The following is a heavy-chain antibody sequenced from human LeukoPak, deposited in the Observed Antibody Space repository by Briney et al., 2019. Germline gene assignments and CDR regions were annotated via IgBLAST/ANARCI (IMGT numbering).Heavy chain of an antibody. D-gene: IGHD2-2*01. V-gene: IGHV1-18*01. CDR3: ARGGCSSTSCYWTSEPRYMDV. CDR1: GYTFTSYG. CDR2: ISAYNGNT. J-gene: IGHJ6*03. Sequence: GASVKVSCKASGYTFTSYGISWVRQAPGQGLEWMGWISAYNGNTNYAQKLQGRVTMTTDTSTSTAYMELRSLRSDDTALYYCARGGCSSTSCYWTSEPRYMDVWGKGTTVTVSS.